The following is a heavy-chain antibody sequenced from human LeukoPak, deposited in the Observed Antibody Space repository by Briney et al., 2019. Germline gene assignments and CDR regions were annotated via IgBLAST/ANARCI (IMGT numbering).Heavy chain of an antibody. CDR3: AKDGDWGGYSRPDY. D-gene: IGHD2-15*01. CDR2: INDDGSDT. Sequence: PGGSLRLSCAVSGFTFKLYRMHWVRQAPGKGPVWVSRINDDGSDTTYADSVKGRFTISRDDAKNMLFLQMNSLRVEDTAVYYCAKDGDWGGYSRPDYWGQGTLVTVSS. CDR1: GFTFKLYR. J-gene: IGHJ4*02. V-gene: IGHV3-74*01.